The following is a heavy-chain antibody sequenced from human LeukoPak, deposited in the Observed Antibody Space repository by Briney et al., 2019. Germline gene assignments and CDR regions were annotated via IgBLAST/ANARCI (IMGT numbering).Heavy chain of an antibody. J-gene: IGHJ4*02. CDR2: IYYSGST. CDR3: ARHFGWFGEYDY. CDR1: GGSISSYY. V-gene: IGHV4-59*08. Sequence: PSETLSLTCTVSGGSISSYYWSWIRQPPGKGLEWIGYIYYSGSTNYNPSLKSRVTISVDTSKNQFSLKLSSVTAADTAVYYCARHFGWFGEYDYWGQGTLVTVSS. D-gene: IGHD3-10*01.